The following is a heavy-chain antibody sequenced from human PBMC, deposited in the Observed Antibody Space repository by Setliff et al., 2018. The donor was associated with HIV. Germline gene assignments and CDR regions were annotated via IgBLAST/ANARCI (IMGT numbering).Heavy chain of an antibody. CDR2: ICNTGSI. Sequence: PSETLSLTCTVSGASISSSHYYWGWIRQPPGKGLEWIGSICNTGSIHYNPSLESRVTISVDTSKNQFSLRLSSVTAADTAVYYCARWHPPYGFWEEDYWGQGTLVTVSS. J-gene: IGHJ4*02. CDR3: ARWHPPYGFWEEDY. D-gene: IGHD3-10*01. CDR1: GASISSSHYY. V-gene: IGHV4-39*07.